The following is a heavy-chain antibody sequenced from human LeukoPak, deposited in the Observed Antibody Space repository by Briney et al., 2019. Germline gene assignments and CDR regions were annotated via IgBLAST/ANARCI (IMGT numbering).Heavy chain of an antibody. J-gene: IGHJ5*02. CDR3: ARVAGWHWFDP. CDR2: IRPSGDNT. Sequence: PGGALRLSCAASGFTFCSCNMTWVRQAPGRGQEWVSSIRPSGDNTYYGDSVKGRFTISRDNSKNTVYLQMNNMRVDDTAVYYCARVAGWHWFDPWGQGTLVTVSS. D-gene: IGHD6-19*01. CDR1: GFTFCSCN. V-gene: IGHV3-23*01.